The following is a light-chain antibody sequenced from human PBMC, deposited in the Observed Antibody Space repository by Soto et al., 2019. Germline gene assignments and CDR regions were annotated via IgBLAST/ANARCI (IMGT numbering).Light chain of an antibody. CDR2: SYD. CDR1: SSNLGDNT. J-gene: IGLJ1*01. CDR3: AAWDATLDGYV. Sequence: QSVLTQPTSASGTPGQRVTISCSTSSSNLGDNTVNWYQHVPGTAPKLLIYSYDQRPSGVPDRFSGSRSGTSASLAISGLQSEDEADYYCAAWDATLDGYVFGTGTKLPVL. V-gene: IGLV1-44*01.